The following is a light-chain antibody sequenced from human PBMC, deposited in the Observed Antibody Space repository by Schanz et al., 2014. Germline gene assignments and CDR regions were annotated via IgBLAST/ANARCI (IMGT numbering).Light chain of an antibody. Sequence: QSALTQPASVSGSPGQSITISCTGTSSDVGGYNFVSWYQQHPGKAPKLMIYDVSNRPSGVSYRFSGSKSGNTASLTISGLQADDEADYHCSSHTAITPAVVFGGGTKLTVL. V-gene: IGLV2-14*01. CDR1: SSDVGGYNF. J-gene: IGLJ2*01. CDR2: DVS. CDR3: SSHTAITPAVV.